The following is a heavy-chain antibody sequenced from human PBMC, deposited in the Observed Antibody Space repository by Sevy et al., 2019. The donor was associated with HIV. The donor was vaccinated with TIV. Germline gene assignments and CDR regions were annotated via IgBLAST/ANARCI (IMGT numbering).Heavy chain of an antibody. CDR2: IYSGGNT. Sequence: GGSLRLSCATSGFTVSSNYMTWVRQAPGTGLEWVSVIYSGGNTYYADSVRGRFTISSDNSKNTLYLQMNSLRVDDTAVYYCAIPAQTWVRGGTEGFWDYWGQRTLVTVSS. D-gene: IGHD3-10*01. CDR3: AIPAQTWVRGGTEGFWDY. J-gene: IGHJ4*02. V-gene: IGHV3-53*01. CDR1: GFTVSSNY.